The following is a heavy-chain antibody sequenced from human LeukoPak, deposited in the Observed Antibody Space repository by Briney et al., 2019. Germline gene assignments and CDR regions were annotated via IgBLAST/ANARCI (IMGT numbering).Heavy chain of an antibody. CDR3: ARTDCSSTSCYNGY. V-gene: IGHV4-31*03. J-gene: IGHJ4*02. CDR2: IYYSGST. Sequence: SETLSLTCTVSGGSISSGGYYWSWIRQHPGKGLEWIGYIYYSGSTYYNPSLKSRVTTSVDTSKNQFSLKLSSVTAADTAVYYCARTDCSSTSCYNGYWGQGTLVTVSS. D-gene: IGHD2-2*02. CDR1: GGSISSGGYY.